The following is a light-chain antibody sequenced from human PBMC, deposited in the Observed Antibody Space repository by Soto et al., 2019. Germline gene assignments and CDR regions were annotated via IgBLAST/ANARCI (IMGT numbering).Light chain of an antibody. J-gene: IGKJ1*01. V-gene: IGKV3-11*01. Sequence: EVVLTQSPGTLSLSPGGRATLSCRASQSVSRRLAWYQQRPGQSPRLLISGASMRASGVPVRFIGSGSGTDFTLTISSLEPEDFAVYYCHERNSWPPGTFGQGTKVDIK. CDR3: HERNSWPPGT. CDR1: QSVSRR. CDR2: GAS.